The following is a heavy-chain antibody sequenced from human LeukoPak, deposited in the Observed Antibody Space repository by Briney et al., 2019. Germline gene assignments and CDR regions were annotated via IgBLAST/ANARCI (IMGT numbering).Heavy chain of an antibody. CDR3: ARGRRAVIDAFDI. J-gene: IGHJ3*02. V-gene: IGHV4-34*01. CDR1: GGPFSAYF. D-gene: IGHD2-21*01. Sequence: SETLSLTCAVSGGPFSAYFWNWIRQSPGKGLEWIGEVTHTGSTNYNAPLKSRVTISVDTSKNQFSLKLSSVTAADTAVYYCARGRRAVIDAFDIWGQGTMVTVSS. CDR2: VTHTGST.